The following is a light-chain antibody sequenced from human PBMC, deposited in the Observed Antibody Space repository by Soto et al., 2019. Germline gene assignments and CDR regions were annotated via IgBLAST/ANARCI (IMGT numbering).Light chain of an antibody. J-gene: IGKJ1*01. Sequence: EIVLTQSPGTLSLSPGERATLSCKSSQSVSSSYLAWYQQKPGQAPRLLIYGASTRATGVPARFGGSGSGTDFTLTISSLQSDDVAVYYCQQSNNWPPTLGQGTKVDIK. CDR3: QQSNNWPPT. CDR2: GAS. CDR1: QSVSSSY. V-gene: IGKV3-15*01.